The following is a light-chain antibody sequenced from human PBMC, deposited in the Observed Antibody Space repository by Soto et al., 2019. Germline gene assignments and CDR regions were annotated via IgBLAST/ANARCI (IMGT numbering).Light chain of an antibody. CDR3: QQRASWPHT. CDR1: QSVSSY. Sequence: EIVLTQSPATLSLSPGERATLSCRASQSVSSYLVWYQQTPGQAPRLLIHDASNRATDIPARFSGSGSGTDFTLTISRLEPEDSAVYYCQQRASWPHTFGQGTKLEIK. CDR2: DAS. V-gene: IGKV3-11*01. J-gene: IGKJ2*01.